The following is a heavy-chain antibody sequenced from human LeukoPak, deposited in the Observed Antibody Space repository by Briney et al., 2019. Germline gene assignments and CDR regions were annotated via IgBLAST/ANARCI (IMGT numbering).Heavy chain of an antibody. CDR1: GGSISSYY. Sequence: SETLSLTCTVSGGSISSYYWSWIRQPPGKGLEWIGYIYYSGSTNYNPSLKSRVTISVDTSKNQFSLKLSSVTAADTAVYYCARVGAYCGGDCYPKVYYYYYMDVWGKGTTVTVSS. J-gene: IGHJ6*03. V-gene: IGHV4-59*01. CDR3: ARVGAYCGGDCYPKVYYYYYMDV. D-gene: IGHD2-21*01. CDR2: IYYSGST.